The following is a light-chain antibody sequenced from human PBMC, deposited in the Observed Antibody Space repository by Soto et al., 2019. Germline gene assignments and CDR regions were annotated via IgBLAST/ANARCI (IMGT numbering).Light chain of an antibody. Sequence: QSALTQPASVSGSPGQSITISCSGTNSDIGAYDYVSWYQQHPGKPPKLIIYNVNNRPSGVSFRFSGSKSANTASLTISGLQTEDEADYYCLSHTPTRIYLFGPGTNLTVL. V-gene: IGLV2-14*03. CDR2: NVN. J-gene: IGLJ1*01. CDR3: LSHTPTRIYL. CDR1: NSDIGAYDY.